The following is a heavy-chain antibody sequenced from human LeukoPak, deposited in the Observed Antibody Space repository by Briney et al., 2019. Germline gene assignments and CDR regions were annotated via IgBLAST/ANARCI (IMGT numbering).Heavy chain of an antibody. CDR2: ISYDGSNK. D-gene: IGHD3-22*01. Sequence: GGSLRLSCAASGFTFSSYAMHWVRQAPGKGLEWVAVISYDGSNKYYADSVKGRFTISRDNAKNSLYLQMNSLRAEDTALYYCAKGTYYYDSSGYYTLGYFDYWGQGTLVTVSS. V-gene: IGHV3-30-3*01. CDR3: AKGTYYYDSSGYYTLGYFDY. CDR1: GFTFSSYA. J-gene: IGHJ4*02.